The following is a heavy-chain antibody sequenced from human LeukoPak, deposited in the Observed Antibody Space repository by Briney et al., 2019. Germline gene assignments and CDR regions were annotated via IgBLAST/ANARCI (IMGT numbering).Heavy chain of an antibody. V-gene: IGHV4-39*01. J-gene: IGHJ3*01. CDR3: AKAGVRYFDSSGRYAFDF. CDR2: IYYSGST. Sequence: RPSETLSLTCAVSGGSIGSTGYCWAWIRQPPGKGLEWIGTIYYSGSTYHNTSLKSRITMSVDTSRNQFSLKLSSVDAADTAVYYCAKAGVRYFDSSGRYAFDFWGQGTTVTVSS. D-gene: IGHD3-22*01. CDR1: GGSIGSTGYC.